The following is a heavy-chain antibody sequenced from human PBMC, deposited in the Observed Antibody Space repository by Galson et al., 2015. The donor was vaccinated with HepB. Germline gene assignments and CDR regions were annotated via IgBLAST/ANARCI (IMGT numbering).Heavy chain of an antibody. CDR2: IIPILGIA. CDR3: ARSTYSSGWYGGFDY. J-gene: IGHJ4*02. Sequence: SVKVSCKASGGTFSSYTISWVRQAPGQGLEWMGRIIPILGIANYAQKFQGRVTITADKSTSTAYMELSSLRSEDTAVYYCARSTYSSGWYGGFDYWGQGTLVTVSP. CDR1: GGTFSSYT. V-gene: IGHV1-69*02. D-gene: IGHD6-19*01.